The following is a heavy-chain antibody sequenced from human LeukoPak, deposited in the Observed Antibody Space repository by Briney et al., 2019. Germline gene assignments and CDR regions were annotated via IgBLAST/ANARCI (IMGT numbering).Heavy chain of an antibody. V-gene: IGHV4-39*01. J-gene: IGHJ3*02. CDR3: ASSLELDAFDI. Sequence: SETLSLTCTVSGGSISSSSYYWGWIRQPRGKGLEWIGSIYYSGSTYYNPSLKSRVTISVDTSKNQFSLKLSSVTAADTAVYYCASSLELDAFDIWGQGTMVTVSS. CDR2: IYYSGST. CDR1: GGSISSSSYY. D-gene: IGHD1-7*01.